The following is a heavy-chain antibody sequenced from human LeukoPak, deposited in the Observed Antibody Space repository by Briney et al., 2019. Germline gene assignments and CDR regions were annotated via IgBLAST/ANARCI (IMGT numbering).Heavy chain of an antibody. J-gene: IGHJ4*02. CDR3: ANDRYGREDY. CDR2: ISYDGSNK. Sequence: GGSLRLSCAASGFTFSSYGMHWVRQAPGKGLEWVAVISYDGSNKYYADSVKGRFTISRDNSKNTLYLQMNSLRAEDTAVYYCANDRYGREDYWGQGTLVTVSS. CDR1: GFTFSSYG. V-gene: IGHV3-30*18. D-gene: IGHD1-26*01.